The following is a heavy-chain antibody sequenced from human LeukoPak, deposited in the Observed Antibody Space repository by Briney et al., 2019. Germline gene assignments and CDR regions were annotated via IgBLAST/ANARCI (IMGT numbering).Heavy chain of an antibody. CDR3: AKNGVEKSWFDP. CDR2: ISAYNGNT. Sequence: ASVKVSCKASGYTFTSYGISWLRQAPGQGLEWMGWISAYNGNTNYAQKLQGRVTMTTDTSTSTAYMELRSLRSEDTAVYYCAKNGVEKSWFDPWGQGTLVTVSS. D-gene: IGHD4-17*01. J-gene: IGHJ5*02. CDR1: GYTFTSYG. V-gene: IGHV1-18*01.